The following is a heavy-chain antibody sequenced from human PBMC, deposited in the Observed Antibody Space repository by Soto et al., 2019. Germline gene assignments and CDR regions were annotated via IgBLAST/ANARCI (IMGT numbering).Heavy chain of an antibody. CDR2: ISYDGSNK. CDR1: GFTFSSYA. J-gene: IGHJ6*02. D-gene: IGHD6-6*01. CDR3: ARLGKSIAARGYYYYYGMDV. Sequence: QVQLVESGGGVVQPGRSLRLSCAASGFTFSSYAMHWVRQAPGKGLEWVAVISYDGSNKYYADSVKGRFTISRDNSKNTLYLQMNSLRAEDTAVYYCARLGKSIAARGYYYYYGMDVWGQGATVTVSS. V-gene: IGHV3-30-3*01.